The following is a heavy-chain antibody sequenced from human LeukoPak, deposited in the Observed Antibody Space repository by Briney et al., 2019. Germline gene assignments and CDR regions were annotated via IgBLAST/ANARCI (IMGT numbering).Heavy chain of an antibody. CDR2: IYHSGST. D-gene: IGHD3-10*01. J-gene: IGHJ4*02. V-gene: IGHV4-4*02. CDR1: GGSINSSNW. Sequence: SETLSLTCAVSGGSINSSNWWSWVRQPPGKGLEWIGEIYHSGSTNYNPSLKSRVTISVDKSKNQFSLKLSSVTAADAAVYYCARESLYGSGSYYNVLTFDYWGQGTLVTVSS. CDR3: ARESLYGSGSYYNVLTFDY.